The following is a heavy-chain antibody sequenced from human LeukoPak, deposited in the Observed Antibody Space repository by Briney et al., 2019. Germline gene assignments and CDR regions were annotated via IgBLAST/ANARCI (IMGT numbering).Heavy chain of an antibody. CDR3: AKSRRLYGDFIDY. CDR2: LSGNGGST. Sequence: GGSLRLSCAASGFTFSTYAMNWVRQAPGRGLEWVSTLSGNGGSTYYADSVKGRFTISRDNSKNTLYLQMNSLKGEDTAVYYCAKSRRLYGDFIDYWGQGTLVTVSS. J-gene: IGHJ4*02. V-gene: IGHV3-23*01. CDR1: GFTFSTYA. D-gene: IGHD4-17*01.